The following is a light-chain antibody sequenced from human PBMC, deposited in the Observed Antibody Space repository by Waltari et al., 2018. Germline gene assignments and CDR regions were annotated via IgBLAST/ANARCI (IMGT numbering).Light chain of an antibody. CDR2: EVT. CDR3: CSYVRNSGVT. CDR1: SDAVGGFDA. J-gene: IGLJ3*02. Sequence: QSALTQPASVSGSPGQSITIPCTGPSDAVGGFDAVPWYQQFPVIPPSLIIFEVTWRPSGVSGRFSGATSGNTATLTISGLRPEDEAVYYCCSYVRNSGVTFGGGTKLTVL. V-gene: IGLV2-23*02.